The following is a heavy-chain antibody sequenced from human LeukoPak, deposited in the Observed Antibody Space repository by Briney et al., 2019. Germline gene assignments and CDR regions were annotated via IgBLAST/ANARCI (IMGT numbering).Heavy chain of an antibody. D-gene: IGHD1-26*01. CDR2: IYYSGST. CDR1: GGSISSYY. J-gene: IGHJ4*02. V-gene: IGHV4-59*01. CDR3: ARVRYSGSYPLFDY. Sequence: SETLSLTCTVSGGSISSYYWSWIRQPPGKGLEWIGYIYYSGSTNYNPSLKSRVTISVDTSKNQFSLKLSPVTAADTAVYYCARVRYSGSYPLFDYWGQGTLVTVSS.